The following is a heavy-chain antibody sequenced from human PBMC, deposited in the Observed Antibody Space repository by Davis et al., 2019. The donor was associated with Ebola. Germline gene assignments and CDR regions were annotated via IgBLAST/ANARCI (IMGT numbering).Heavy chain of an antibody. CDR3: ARVSGDGDPDY. V-gene: IGHV3-73*01. Sequence: GESLKISCAASGFTFSGSAMHWVRQASGKGLEWVGRIRSKANSYATAYAASVKGRFTISRDNSKNTLYLQMNSLRAEDTAVYYCARVSGDGDPDYWGQGTLVTVSS. J-gene: IGHJ4*02. D-gene: IGHD4-17*01. CDR2: IRSKANSYAT. CDR1: GFTFSGSA.